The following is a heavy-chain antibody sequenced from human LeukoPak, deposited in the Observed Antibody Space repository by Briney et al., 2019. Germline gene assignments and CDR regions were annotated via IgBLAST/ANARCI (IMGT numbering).Heavy chain of an antibody. V-gene: IGHV4-34*01. CDR1: GGSFSGYY. Sequence: NPSETLSLTCAVYGGSFSGYYWSWIRQPPGKGLEWIGEINHSGSTNYNPSLKSRVTISVDTSKNQFSLKLSSVTAADTAVYYCARGVRKDIVVVPTIDYWGQGTLVTVSS. CDR2: INHSGST. D-gene: IGHD2-2*01. J-gene: IGHJ4*02. CDR3: ARGVRKDIVVVPTIDY.